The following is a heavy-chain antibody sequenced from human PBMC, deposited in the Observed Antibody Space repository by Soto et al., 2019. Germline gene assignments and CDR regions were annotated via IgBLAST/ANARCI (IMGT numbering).Heavy chain of an antibody. Sequence: SETLSLTCAVYGGSFSGYYWSWIRQPPGKGLEWIGEINHSGSTNYNPSLKSRVTISVDTSKNQFSLKLSSVTAADTAVYYCARCIRDYYYYGMDVWGQGTKVTVSS. D-gene: IGHD3-3*02. CDR3: ARCIRDYYYYGMDV. J-gene: IGHJ6*02. CDR2: INHSGST. CDR1: GGSFSGYY. V-gene: IGHV4-34*01.